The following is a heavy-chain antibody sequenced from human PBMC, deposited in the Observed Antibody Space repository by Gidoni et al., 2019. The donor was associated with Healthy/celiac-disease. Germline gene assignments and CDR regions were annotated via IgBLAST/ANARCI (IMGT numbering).Heavy chain of an antibody. CDR1: GFTFSSYG. J-gene: IGHJ4*02. CDR2: IAYDGSNK. Sequence: QVQLVASGGGVVQPGGSLRLSCAASGFTFSSYGMHWVRQAPGKGLWWVAVIAYDGSNKYYADSVKGRFTISRDNSKNTLYLQMNSLRAEDTAVYYCAGMTTVTTIGSYWGQGTLVTVSS. V-gene: IGHV3-30*03. D-gene: IGHD4-17*01. CDR3: AGMTTVTTIGSY.